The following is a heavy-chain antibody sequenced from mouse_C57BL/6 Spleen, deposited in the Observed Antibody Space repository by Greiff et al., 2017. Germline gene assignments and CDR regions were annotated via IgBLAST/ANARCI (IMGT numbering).Heavy chain of an antibody. CDR3: ARPITTVVATDYAMDY. CDR2: IYPGSGST. Sequence: QVQLKQPGAELVKPGASVKMSCKASGYTFTSYWLTWVKQRPGQGLEWIGDIYPGSGSTNYNEKFKSKATLTVDTSSSTAYMQLSSLTSEDSAVYYCARPITTVVATDYAMDYWGQGTSVTVSS. D-gene: IGHD1-1*01. CDR1: GYTFTSYW. V-gene: IGHV1-55*01. J-gene: IGHJ4*01.